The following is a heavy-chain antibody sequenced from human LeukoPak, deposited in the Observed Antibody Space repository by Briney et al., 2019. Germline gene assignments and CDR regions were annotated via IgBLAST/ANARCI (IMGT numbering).Heavy chain of an antibody. CDR2: ISNSSSNI. V-gene: IGHV3-48*02. J-gene: IGHJ4*02. CDR3: ARAVSGYIYGYGY. CDR1: GFTFSNYN. Sequence: PGGSLRLSCVASGFTFSNYNINWVRQAPGKGLEWISYISNSSSNIHYADSVKGRFTISRDNAKNSLYLQMNSLRDEDTAVYYCARAVSGYIYGYGYWGQGTLVTVSS. D-gene: IGHD5-18*01.